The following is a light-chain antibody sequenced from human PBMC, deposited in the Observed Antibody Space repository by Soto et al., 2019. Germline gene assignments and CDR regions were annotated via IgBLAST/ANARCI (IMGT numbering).Light chain of an antibody. V-gene: IGLV1-40*01. CDR3: QSYDSSLSGGV. CDR2: GNS. Sequence: QSLLTQPPSVSGAPGQRVTISCTGSSSNIGAGYDVHWYQQLPGTAPKLLIYGNSNRPSGVPDRFSGSKSGTSASLAITGLQAEDEADYCCQSYDSSLSGGVFGGGTKLTVL. CDR1: SSNIGAGYD. J-gene: IGLJ3*02.